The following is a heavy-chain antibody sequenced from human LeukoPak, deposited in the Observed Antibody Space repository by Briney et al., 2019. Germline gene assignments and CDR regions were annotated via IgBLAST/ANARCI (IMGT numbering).Heavy chain of an antibody. J-gene: IGHJ4*02. V-gene: IGHV4-59*01. CDR2: IYYSGST. D-gene: IGHD3/OR15-3a*01. Sequence: SETLSLTCTVSGGSISSYYWSWIRQPPGKGLEWIGYIYYSGSTNYNPSLKSRVTISVDTSKNQFSLKLSSVTAADTAVYYCARQTGSGLFILPGGQGTLVTVSP. CDR1: GGSISSYY. CDR3: ARQTGSGLFILP.